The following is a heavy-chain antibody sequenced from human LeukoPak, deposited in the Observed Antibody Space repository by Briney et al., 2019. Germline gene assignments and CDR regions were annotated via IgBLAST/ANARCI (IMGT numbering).Heavy chain of an antibody. V-gene: IGHV4-34*01. J-gene: IGHJ4*02. Sequence: SETLSLTCAVYGGSFSGYYWSWIRQPPGKGLEWIGEINHSGSTNYNPSLKSRVTISVDRSKNQFSLKLSSVTAADTAVYYCARGTVTLVDYWGQGTLVTVSS. CDR3: ARGTVTLVDY. D-gene: IGHD4-17*01. CDR2: INHSGST. CDR1: GGSFSGYY.